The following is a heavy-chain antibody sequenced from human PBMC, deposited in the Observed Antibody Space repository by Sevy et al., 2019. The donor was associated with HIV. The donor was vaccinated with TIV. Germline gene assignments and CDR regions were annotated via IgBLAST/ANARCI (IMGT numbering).Heavy chain of an antibody. CDR1: GFTFDDYA. CDR2: ISWNSGSI. J-gene: IGHJ6*02. CDR3: AKDKGYCTNGVCYTSYYYYGMDV. V-gene: IGHV3-9*01. D-gene: IGHD2-8*01. Sequence: GGSLRLSCAASGFTFDDYAMHWVRQAPGKGLEWVSGISWNSGSIGYAHSVKGRFTISRDNAKNSLYLQMNRLRAEDTALYYCAKDKGYCTNGVCYTSYYYYGMDVWGQGTTVTVSS.